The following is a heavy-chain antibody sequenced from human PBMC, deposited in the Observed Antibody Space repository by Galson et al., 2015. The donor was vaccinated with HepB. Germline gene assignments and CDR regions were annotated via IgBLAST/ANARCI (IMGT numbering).Heavy chain of an antibody. V-gene: IGHV3-23*01. Sequence: SLRLSCAASGFTFSSYAMSWVRQAPGKGLEWVSAISGSGGSTYYADSVKGRFTISRDNSENTLYLQMNSLRAEDTAVYYCAKVGQADYGGNSGDYWGQGTLVTVSS. CDR3: AKVGQADYGGNSGDY. J-gene: IGHJ4*02. D-gene: IGHD4-23*01. CDR1: GFTFSSYA. CDR2: ISGSGGST.